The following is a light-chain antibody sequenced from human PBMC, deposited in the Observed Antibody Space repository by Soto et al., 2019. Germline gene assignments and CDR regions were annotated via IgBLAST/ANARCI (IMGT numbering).Light chain of an antibody. V-gene: IGKV1-12*01. CDR2: TTS. J-gene: IGKJ5*01. Sequence: DIQMTQSPSFVSASVGDRVTVTCRASQGISSWLAWYQQKPGKAPKLLIYTTSTLESGVPSRFSGSGSGTHFTLPISNLQPEDLATYYCQQANAFPITCGQGTRLEIK. CDR3: QQANAFPIT. CDR1: QGISSW.